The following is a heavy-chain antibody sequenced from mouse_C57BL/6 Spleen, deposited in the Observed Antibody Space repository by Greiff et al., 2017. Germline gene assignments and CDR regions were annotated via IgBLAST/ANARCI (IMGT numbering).Heavy chain of an antibody. V-gene: IGHV14-3*01. CDR3: ARSDYYGSSPAWFAY. CDR1: GFNIQNTY. CDR2: IDPANGNT. Sequence: VPLKQSVAELVRPGASVKLSCTASGFNIQNTYMHWVKQRPEQGLEWIGRIDPANGNTKSAPKFQGKATITADTSSNTAYLQLSSLTSEDTAIYYCARSDYYGSSPAWFAYWGQGTLVTVSA. J-gene: IGHJ3*01. D-gene: IGHD1-1*01.